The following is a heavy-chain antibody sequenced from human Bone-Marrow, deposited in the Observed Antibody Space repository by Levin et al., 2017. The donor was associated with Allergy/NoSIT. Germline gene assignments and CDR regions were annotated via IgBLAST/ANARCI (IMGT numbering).Heavy chain of an antibody. D-gene: IGHD3-10*01. Sequence: GESLKISCAASGFTFSTYWMSWVRQAPGTGLEWVANIKEDGNKKFFVDSVKGRFTISRDNAKNSLYLQMNSLRAEDTAVYYCARISSGFDSWGQGTLVTVSS. V-gene: IGHV3-7*01. J-gene: IGHJ4*02. CDR3: ARISSGFDS. CDR1: GFTFSTYW. CDR2: IKEDGNKK.